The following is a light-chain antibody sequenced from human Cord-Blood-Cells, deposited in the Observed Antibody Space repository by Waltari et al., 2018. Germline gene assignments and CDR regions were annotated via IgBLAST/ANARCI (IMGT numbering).Light chain of an antibody. CDR1: SSDVGGYNY. CDR3: CSYAGSYTFDVV. J-gene: IGLJ2*01. V-gene: IGLV2-11*01. Sequence: QSALTQPRSESGSPGQSVTIPCTGTSSDVGGYNYVSWYQQHPGKAPKLMIYDVSKRPSGVPDRFSGSKSGNTASLTISGLQAEDEADYYCCSYAGSYTFDVVFGGGTKLTVL. CDR2: DVS.